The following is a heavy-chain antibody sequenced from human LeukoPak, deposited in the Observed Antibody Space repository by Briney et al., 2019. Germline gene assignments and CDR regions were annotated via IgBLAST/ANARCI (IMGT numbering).Heavy chain of an antibody. Sequence: GGSLRLSCAASGFTFSSHWMTWVRQAPGKGLEWVAVIWYDGSNKYYADSVKGRFTISRDNSKNTLYLQMNSLRAEDTAVYYCARGANWFDPWGQGTLVTVSS. V-gene: IGHV3-33*08. CDR3: ARGANWFDP. CDR2: IWYDGSNK. J-gene: IGHJ5*02. CDR1: GFTFSSHW.